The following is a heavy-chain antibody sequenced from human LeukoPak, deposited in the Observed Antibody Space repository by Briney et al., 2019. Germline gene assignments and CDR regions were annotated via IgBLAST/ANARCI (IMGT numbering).Heavy chain of an antibody. CDR1: GYSFTSYW. V-gene: IGHV5-51*01. J-gene: IGHJ4*02. D-gene: IGHD3-10*01. Sequence: GESLKISCKGSGYSFTSYWIGWVRQMPGKGLEWMGIIYPGDSDTRYSPSFQGQVAISADKSISTAYLQWSSLKASDTAMYYCASVYYGSGSPFDYWGQGTLVTVSS. CDR2: IYPGDSDT. CDR3: ASVYYGSGSPFDY.